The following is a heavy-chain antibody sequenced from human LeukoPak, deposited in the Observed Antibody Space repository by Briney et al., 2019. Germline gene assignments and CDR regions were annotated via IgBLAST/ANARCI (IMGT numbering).Heavy chain of an antibody. D-gene: IGHD3-22*01. J-gene: IGHJ4*02. CDR1: GGSISSYY. Sequence: SETLSLTCTVSGGSISSYYWSWIRQPPGKGLEWIGYIYYSGSTNYNPSPKSRVTISVDTSKNQFSLKLSSVTAADTAVYYCARGRYYYDSSGYYDYWGQGTLVTVSS. CDR3: ARGRYYYDSSGYYDY. CDR2: IYYSGST. V-gene: IGHV4-59*01.